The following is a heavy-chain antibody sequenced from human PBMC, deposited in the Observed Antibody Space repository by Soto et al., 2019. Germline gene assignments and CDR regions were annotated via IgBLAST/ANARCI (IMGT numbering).Heavy chain of an antibody. V-gene: IGHV3-30*18. CDR2: VSHDGRNT. Sequence: VQLVESGGGVVQPGRSLRLSCAASGFTFSDYAMHWVRQAPGKGLEWVAVVSHDGRNTHYADSVKGRFTISRDSSKNTVSLETTRLRAEETAVYYCAKGGRQWLVTSDFNYWGQGVLVTVSS. D-gene: IGHD6-19*01. CDR1: GFTFSDYA. CDR3: AKGGRQWLVTSDFNY. J-gene: IGHJ4*02.